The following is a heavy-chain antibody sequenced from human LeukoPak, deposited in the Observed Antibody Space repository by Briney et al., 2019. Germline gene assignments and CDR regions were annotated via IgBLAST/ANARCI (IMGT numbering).Heavy chain of an antibody. CDR1: GGSISSRSYY. V-gene: IGHV4-39*01. CDR3: ARQTPAAMRDNWFDP. Sequence: ASETLSLTCTVSGGSISSRSYYWGWIRQPPGKGLEWIGSIYYSGSTNYNPSLKSRVTISVDTSKNQFSLKLSSVTAADTAVYYCARQTPAAMRDNWFDPWGQGTLVTVSS. J-gene: IGHJ5*02. CDR2: IYYSGST. D-gene: IGHD2-2*01.